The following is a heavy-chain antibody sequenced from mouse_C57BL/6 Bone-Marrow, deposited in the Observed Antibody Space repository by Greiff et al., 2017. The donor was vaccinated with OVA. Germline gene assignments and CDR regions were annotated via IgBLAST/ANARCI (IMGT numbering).Heavy chain of an antibody. J-gene: IGHJ4*01. CDR1: GFTFSDYG. D-gene: IGHD2-5*01. Sequence: EVKLMESGGGLVKPGGSLKLSCAASGFTFSDYGMHWVRQAPEKGLEWVAYISSGSSTIYYADTVKGRFTISRDNAKNTLFLQMTSLRSENTAMDYCAKGGYSNYIYAMDYWGQGTSVTVSS. V-gene: IGHV5-17*01. CDR3: AKGGYSNYIYAMDY. CDR2: ISSGSSTI.